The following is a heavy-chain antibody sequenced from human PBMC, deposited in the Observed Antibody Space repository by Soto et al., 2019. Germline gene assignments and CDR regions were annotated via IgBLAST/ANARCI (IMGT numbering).Heavy chain of an antibody. D-gene: IGHD3-10*01. Sequence: SETLSLTCTVSGGSISSGGYYWSWIRQHPGKGLEWIGYIYYSGSTYYNPSLKSRVTISVDTSKNQFSLKLSSVTAADTAVYYCAREVDYYGSGDYYYYGMDVWGQGTTVTVSS. CDR3: AREVDYYGSGDYYYYGMDV. J-gene: IGHJ6*02. V-gene: IGHV4-31*03. CDR2: IYYSGST. CDR1: GGSISSGGYY.